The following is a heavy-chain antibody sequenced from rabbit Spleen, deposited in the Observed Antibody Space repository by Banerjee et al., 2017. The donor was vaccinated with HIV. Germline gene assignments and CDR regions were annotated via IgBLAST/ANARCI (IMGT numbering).Heavy chain of an antibody. CDR1: GFSFSNKAV. Sequence: QEQVVESGGGLVQPEGSLTLSCTASGFSFSNKAVMCWVRQAPGKGLEWIACINTITGKAVYATWAKGRFTFSKTSSTTVTLQMTSLTAADTATYFCARDLDSVIGWNFGWWGPGTLVTVS. CDR3: ARDLDSVIGWNFGW. V-gene: IGHV1S45*01. CDR2: INTITGKA. D-gene: IGHD1-1*01. J-gene: IGHJ4*01.